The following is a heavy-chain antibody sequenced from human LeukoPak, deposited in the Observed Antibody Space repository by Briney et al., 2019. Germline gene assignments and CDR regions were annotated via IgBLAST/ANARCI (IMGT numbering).Heavy chain of an antibody. D-gene: IGHD1-26*01. J-gene: IGHJ4*02. CDR1: GFTFNTYG. V-gene: IGHV3-33*01. CDR2: IWFDGSKI. Sequence: GMSLRLSCAASGFTFNTYGMHWVRQTPGKGLEWVAVIWFDGSKIYYTDSVKGHFTISRDNSKNTLFLQMSSLRAEDSGVYYCARDLAKGRYFDYWGQGTLVTVSS. CDR3: ARDLAKGRYFDY.